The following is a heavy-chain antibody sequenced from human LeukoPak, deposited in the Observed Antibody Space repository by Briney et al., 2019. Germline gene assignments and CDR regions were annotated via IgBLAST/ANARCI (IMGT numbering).Heavy chain of an antibody. CDR1: GYSFTSHW. D-gene: IGHD5-24*01. Sequence: GESLKISCKGSGYSFTSHWIAWVRLMPGKGLEWMGIIYPGDSDTRYSPSFQGQVTISADKSISTAYLQWNSLKASDTAMYYCARHAVRDGYNRHNDYWGQGTLVTVSS. CDR2: IYPGDSDT. J-gene: IGHJ4*02. V-gene: IGHV5-51*01. CDR3: ARHAVRDGYNRHNDY.